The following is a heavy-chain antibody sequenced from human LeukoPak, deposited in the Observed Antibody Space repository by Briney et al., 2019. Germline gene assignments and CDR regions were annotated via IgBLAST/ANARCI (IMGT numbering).Heavy chain of an antibody. CDR1: GYTFTDYY. Sequence: ASVKVSCKASGYTFTDYYVRWVRQAPGRGLEWMGWIDPNSGGTNYAQKFQGRVIMTRDTSTSTVYMELSSLRSEDTAVYYCARDVSGYYYGSGRYDAFDIWGQGTLVTVSS. CDR3: ARDVSGYYYGSGRYDAFDI. CDR2: IDPNSGGT. D-gene: IGHD3-10*01. V-gene: IGHV1-2*02. J-gene: IGHJ3*02.